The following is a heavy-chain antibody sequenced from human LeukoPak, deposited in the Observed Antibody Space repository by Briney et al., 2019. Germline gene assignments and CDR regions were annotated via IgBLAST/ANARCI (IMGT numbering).Heavy chain of an antibody. Sequence: ASVKVSCKASGGTFISYAISWVRQAPGQGLEWMGGIIPILGIANYAQKFQGRVTITADKSTSTAYMELSSLRSEDTAVYYCARALYYYGSGSYLYGMDVWGQGTTVTVSS. D-gene: IGHD3-10*01. CDR1: GGTFISYA. J-gene: IGHJ6*02. CDR3: ARALYYYGSGSYLYGMDV. CDR2: IIPILGIA. V-gene: IGHV1-69*10.